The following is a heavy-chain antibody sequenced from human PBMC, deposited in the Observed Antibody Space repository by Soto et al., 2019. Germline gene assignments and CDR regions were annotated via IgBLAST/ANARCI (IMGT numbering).Heavy chain of an antibody. CDR3: ARDNAYCGGDCYPSYYYYGMDV. V-gene: IGHV1-69*13. CDR1: GGTFSSYA. J-gene: IGHJ6*02. D-gene: IGHD2-21*02. CDR2: IIPIFGTA. Sequence: SVKVSCKASGGTFSSYAISWVRQAPGQGLEWMGGIIPIFGTANYAQKFQGRVTITADESTSTAYMELSSLRSEDTAVYYCARDNAYCGGDCYPSYYYYGMDVWGQGTTVTVSS.